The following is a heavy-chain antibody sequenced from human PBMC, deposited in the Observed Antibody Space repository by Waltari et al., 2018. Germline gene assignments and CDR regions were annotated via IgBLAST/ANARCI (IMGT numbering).Heavy chain of an antibody. Sequence: EVQLVESGGGLVKPGGSLRLSCAASGFPTPTFGLSWVRQAPGKGLEWVSSSTDGGAYLYYADSVRGRFTVSIDNAKNSLHLQMNNLRAEDTAVYYCARALTTPNDFWGQGTLVTVSS. D-gene: IGHD4-17*01. CDR1: GFPTPTFG. CDR2: STDGGAYL. J-gene: IGHJ4*02. V-gene: IGHV3-21*03. CDR3: ARALTTPNDF.